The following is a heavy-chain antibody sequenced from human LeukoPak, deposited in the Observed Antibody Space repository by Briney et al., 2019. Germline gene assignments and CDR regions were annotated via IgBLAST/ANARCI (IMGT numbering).Heavy chain of an antibody. V-gene: IGHV1-69*13. CDR1: GGTFSSYA. J-gene: IGHJ4*02. CDR2: IIPIFGTA. D-gene: IGHD6-19*01. Sequence: SVKVSCKASGGTFSSYAISWVRQAPGQGLEWMGGIIPIFGTANYAQKFQGRVTITADESTSTAYMELSSLRSDDTAVYYCARDLSGWYLNGNYWGQGTLVTVSS. CDR3: ARDLSGWYLNGNY.